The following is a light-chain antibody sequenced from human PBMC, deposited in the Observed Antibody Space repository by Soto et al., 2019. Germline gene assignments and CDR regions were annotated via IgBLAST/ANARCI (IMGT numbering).Light chain of an antibody. CDR1: SSDVGGYKY. Sequence: QSALTQPASVSGSPGQSITISCTGTSSDVGGYKYVSWYQQHPGKAPKLMIFEVSNRPSGVSNRLSGSKSGKTASLNISGLQAEDEGDYYCSSYTSSSTYVFGTGTKLTVL. V-gene: IGLV2-14*01. CDR2: EVS. CDR3: SSYTSSSTYV. J-gene: IGLJ1*01.